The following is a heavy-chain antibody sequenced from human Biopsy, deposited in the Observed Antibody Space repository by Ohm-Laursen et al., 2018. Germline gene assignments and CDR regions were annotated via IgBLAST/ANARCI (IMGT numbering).Heavy chain of an antibody. D-gene: IGHD3-3*01. CDR2: IIAVSGLV. Sequence: RISCKASGGTFSNYAISWVRQAPGEGLEWMGGIIAVSGLVNYAPKFQGRVSITADKSTTTAYMELSNLKSEDTAVYYCATPFQYYDSWGGYPPFDHWGQGTLVTVSS. CDR1: GGTFSNYA. J-gene: IGHJ4*02. CDR3: ATPFQYYDSWGGYPPFDH. V-gene: IGHV1-69*17.